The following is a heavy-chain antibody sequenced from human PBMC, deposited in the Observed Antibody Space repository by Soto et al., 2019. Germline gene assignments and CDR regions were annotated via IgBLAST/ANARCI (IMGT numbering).Heavy chain of an antibody. Sequence: QVKLEQSGAEVKKPGSSVKVSCKASGDTFRNSAISWVRQAPGQGLEWLGGIMPIFRTPDYSQKFQRRVTVTADESTSTAYMELRGLRSDATAVYYCARDNDRPQLGGNYYYILDVWGQGTTVTVSS. D-gene: IGHD1-1*01. V-gene: IGHV1-69*12. CDR2: IMPIFRTP. CDR3: ARDNDRPQLGGNYYYILDV. CDR1: GDTFRNSA. J-gene: IGHJ6*02.